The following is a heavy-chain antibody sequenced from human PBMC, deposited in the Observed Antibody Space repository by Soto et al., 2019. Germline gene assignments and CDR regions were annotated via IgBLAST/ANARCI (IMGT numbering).Heavy chain of an antibody. Sequence: QVQLQQWGAGLLKPSETLSLTCAVYGGSFSGYYWTWIRQSPGKGLEWIGQINHSGSTTYNPSLKSRVTRSLAKSQNQFSLELSCVTAADTAVYYCARGLFSENYYSGGWYYFDYWGQGTLVTVSS. CDR1: GGSFSGYY. V-gene: IGHV4-34*01. D-gene: IGHD1-26*01. J-gene: IGHJ4*02. CDR2: INHSGST. CDR3: ARGLFSENYYSGGWYYFDY.